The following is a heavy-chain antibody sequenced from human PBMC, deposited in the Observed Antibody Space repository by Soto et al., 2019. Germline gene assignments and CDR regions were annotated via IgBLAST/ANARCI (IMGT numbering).Heavy chain of an antibody. D-gene: IGHD3-3*01. J-gene: IGHJ6*02. CDR3: AKTYFDFWSGKTDYYYGMDV. CDR1: GFTFSSYA. V-gene: IGHV3-23*01. CDR2: ISGSGGST. Sequence: GGSLRLSCAASGFTFSSYAMSWVRQAPGKGLEWVSAISGSGGSTYYADSVKGRFTISRDNSKNTLYLQMNSLRAEDTAVYYCAKTYFDFWSGKTDYYYGMDVWGQGTTVTVSS.